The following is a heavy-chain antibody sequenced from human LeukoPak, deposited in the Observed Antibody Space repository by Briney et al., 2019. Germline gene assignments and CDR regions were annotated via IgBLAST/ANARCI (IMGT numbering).Heavy chain of an antibody. Sequence: GGSLRLSCAASGFTFSSYWMSWVRQAPGKGLEWVANIKQDGSEKYYVDSVKGRFTISRDNAKNSLYLQMNSLRAEDTAVYYCARDRDSSGYYYGFDYRGQGTLVTVSS. CDR2: IKQDGSEK. CDR3: ARDRDSSGYYYGFDY. V-gene: IGHV3-7*01. D-gene: IGHD3-22*01. CDR1: GFTFSSYW. J-gene: IGHJ4*02.